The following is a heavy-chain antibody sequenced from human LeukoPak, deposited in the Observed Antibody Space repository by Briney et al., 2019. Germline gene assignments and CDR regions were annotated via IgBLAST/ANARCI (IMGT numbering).Heavy chain of an antibody. CDR3: ARDWFGDGGVDY. V-gene: IGHV1-18*01. CDR1: GYTFTSYG. CDR2: ISAYNGNT. D-gene: IGHD3-10*01. Sequence: ASVKLSCKASGYTFTSYGISWVRHAPGQGLECMVWISAYNGNTNYAQKLQGRVTMTTDTSTSTAYMELRSLRSDDTAVYYCARDWFGDGGVDYWGQGTLVTVSS. J-gene: IGHJ4*02.